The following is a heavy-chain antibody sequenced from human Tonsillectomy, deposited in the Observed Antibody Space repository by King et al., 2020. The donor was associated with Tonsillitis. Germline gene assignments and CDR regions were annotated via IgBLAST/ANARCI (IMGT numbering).Heavy chain of an antibody. CDR2: IDWVNDK. V-gene: IGHV2-70*13. Sequence: VTLKESGPELVKPTQTLTLTCTFSGFSLSASGMCVSWIRQPPGKPLEWLELIDWVNDKYYSTSLRTRLTISKDTAKNQVALTMTNVDPVDTATYFCARTPVVATAARYFDYWGQGILVTVSS. J-gene: IGHJ4*02. CDR1: GFSLSASGMC. D-gene: IGHD2-2*01. CDR3: ARTPVVATAARYFDY.